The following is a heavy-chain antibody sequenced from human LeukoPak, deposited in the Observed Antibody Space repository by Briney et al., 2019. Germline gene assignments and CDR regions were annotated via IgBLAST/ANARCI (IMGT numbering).Heavy chain of an antibody. D-gene: IGHD3-3*01. CDR1: GGFISSYY. CDR3: ARGGSYYDFWSGYYDYYYYMDV. V-gene: IGHV4-59*01. Sequence: SETLSLTCSISGGFISSYYWSWIRQPPGKGLEWIGYIYYSGSTNYNPSLKSGVTISVDTSKNQFSLRLTSVTAADTAVYYCARGGSYYDFWSGYYDYYYYMDVWGKGTTVTVSS. CDR2: IYYSGST. J-gene: IGHJ6*03.